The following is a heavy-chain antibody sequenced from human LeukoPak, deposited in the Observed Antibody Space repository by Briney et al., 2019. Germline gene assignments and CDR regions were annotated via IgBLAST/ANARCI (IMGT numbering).Heavy chain of an antibody. CDR3: AKANFYGGNSDLGAFDI. CDR2: ISWNSGSI. D-gene: IGHD4-23*01. V-gene: IGHV3-9*03. Sequence: PGGSLRLSCAASGFTFDDYAMHWVRHAPGKGLEGVSGISWNSGSIDYADSVKGRFTISRDNAKNSLYLQMNSLRAEDMALYYCAKANFYGGNSDLGAFDIWGLGTMVTVSS. J-gene: IGHJ3*02. CDR1: GFTFDDYA.